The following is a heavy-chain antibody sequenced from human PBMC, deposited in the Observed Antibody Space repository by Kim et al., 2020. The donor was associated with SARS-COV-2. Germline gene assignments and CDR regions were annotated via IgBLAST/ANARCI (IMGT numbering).Heavy chain of an antibody. D-gene: IGHD5-12*01. V-gene: IGHV3-30*18. J-gene: IGHJ4*02. CDR2: ISYDGSNK. Sequence: GGSLRLSCAASGFTFSSYGMHWVRQAPGKGLEWVAVISYDGSNKYYADSVKGRFTISRDNSKNTLYLQMNSLRAEDTAVYYCAKDHKVWWLQPHWGCPDYWGQGTLVTVSS. CDR3: AKDHKVWWLQPHWGCPDY. CDR1: GFTFSSYG.